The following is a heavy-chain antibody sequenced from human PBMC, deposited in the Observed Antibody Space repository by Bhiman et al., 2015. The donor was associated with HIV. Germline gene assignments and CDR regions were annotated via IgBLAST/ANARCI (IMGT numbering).Heavy chain of an antibody. CDR3: TTLEKGYY. Sequence: EVQLVESGGGLVKPGGSLRVSCTASGFTFTNAWMSWVRQIPGKGLEWVGRIKSEADGGTTDYAAPVKGRFAISRNDSNNTLYLQMNSLKTEDTAVYYCTTLEKGYYWGQGTLVTVYS. CDR2: IKSEADGGTT. CDR1: GFTFTNAW. J-gene: IGHJ4*02. V-gene: IGHV3-15*01. D-gene: IGHD1-1*01.